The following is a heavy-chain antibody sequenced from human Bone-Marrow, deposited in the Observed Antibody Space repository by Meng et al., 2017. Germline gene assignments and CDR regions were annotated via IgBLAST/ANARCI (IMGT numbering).Heavy chain of an antibody. CDR1: EFTFSSCS. Sequence: GESLKISCAASEFTFSSCSMNWVRQAPGKGLEWVSSISSSSSYIYYAGSVKGRFTISRDNAKNSLYLQMNSLRAEDTAVYYCARDPELDYYGSGSYYKDGYFQHWGQGTLVTVSS. CDR3: ARDPELDYYGSGSYYKDGYFQH. CDR2: ISSSSSYI. V-gene: IGHV3-21*01. J-gene: IGHJ1*01. D-gene: IGHD3-10*01.